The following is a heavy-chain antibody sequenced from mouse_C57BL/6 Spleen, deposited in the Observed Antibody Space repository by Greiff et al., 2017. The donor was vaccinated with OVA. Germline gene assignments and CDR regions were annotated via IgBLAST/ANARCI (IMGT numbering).Heavy chain of an antibody. J-gene: IGHJ1*03. V-gene: IGHV5-9-1*02. CDR1: GFTFSSYA. CDR2: ISSGGDYI. CDR3: TRYPLYGSSPHWYFDV. D-gene: IGHD1-1*01. Sequence: EVKLQESGEGLVKPGGSLKLSCAASGFTFSSYAMSWVRQTPEKRLEWVAYISSGGDYIYYADTVKGRFTISRDNARNTLYLQMSSLKSEDTAMYYCTRYPLYGSSPHWYFDVWGTGTTVTVSS.